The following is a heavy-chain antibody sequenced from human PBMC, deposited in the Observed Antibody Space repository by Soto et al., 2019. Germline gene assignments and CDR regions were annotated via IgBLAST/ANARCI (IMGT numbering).Heavy chain of an antibody. J-gene: IGHJ4*02. CDR3: ARVVNSGYDRGQLFDD. D-gene: IGHD5-12*01. CDR1: RLTFSSDE. V-gene: IGHV3-48*03. Sequence: EVQLVESGGGLVQTGGSLRLSCAASRLTFSSDEMNWVRQAPGKWLEWVSYISSSGSTMYYADSVKGRFTISRDKAKYSLYLQMNSLRVEDTAVYFCARVVNSGYDRGQLFDDWGQGTLVTVSS. CDR2: ISSSGSTM.